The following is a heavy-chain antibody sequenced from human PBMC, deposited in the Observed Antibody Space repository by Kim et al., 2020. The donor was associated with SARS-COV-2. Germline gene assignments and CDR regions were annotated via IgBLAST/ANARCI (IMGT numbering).Heavy chain of an antibody. CDR3: ARAPGRGGDRPRYFDL. Sequence: SETLSLTCAVYGVSFSGSYWSWIRHPPGKGLEWIGEINHSGSTNYNPSLKSRVTISVDTSKNQFSLKLSSVTAADTAVYYCARAPGRGGDRPRYFDLWGR. CDR1: GVSFSGSY. CDR2: INHSGST. D-gene: IGHD2-21*02. V-gene: IGHV4-34*01. J-gene: IGHJ2*01.